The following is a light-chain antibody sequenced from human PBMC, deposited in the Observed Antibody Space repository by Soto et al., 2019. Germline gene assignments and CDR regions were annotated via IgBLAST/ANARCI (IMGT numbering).Light chain of an antibody. V-gene: IGKV1-27*01. Sequence: EILMTQSPASLSASVGDRVTLTCRASQRISNYLAWYQQKPGKTPKLLIYAASTLQAGVPSRFSGSGSGTDFTLTISSLQPEDFAAYYCQKYNSSPLTFGGGTKVDIK. CDR2: AAS. CDR3: QKYNSSPLT. CDR1: QRISNY. J-gene: IGKJ4*01.